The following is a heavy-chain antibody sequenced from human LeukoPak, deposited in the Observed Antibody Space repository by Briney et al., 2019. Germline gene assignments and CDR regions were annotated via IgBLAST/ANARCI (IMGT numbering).Heavy chain of an antibody. CDR2: ISSSGSTI. D-gene: IGHD3-10*01. J-gene: IGHJ6*03. CDR1: GFTFSSYE. Sequence: GGSLRLSCAASGFTFSSYEMNWVRQAPGKGLEWVSYISSSGSTIYYADSVKGRFTISRDNAKNSLYLQMNSLRAEDTAVYYCARVRFGESYAPKSYYYYYMDVWGKGTTVTISS. V-gene: IGHV3-48*03. CDR3: ARVRFGESYAPKSYYYYYMDV.